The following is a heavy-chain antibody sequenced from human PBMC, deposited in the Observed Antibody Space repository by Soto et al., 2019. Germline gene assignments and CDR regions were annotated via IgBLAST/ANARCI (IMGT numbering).Heavy chain of an antibody. Sequence: SVKVSCKASGGTFSSYAISWVRQAPGQGLEWMGGIIPIFGTANYAQKFQGRVTITADESTSTAYMELSSLRSEDTAVYYCARGARVVINYYYGMDVWGQGTTVTVSS. CDR3: ARGARVVINYYYGMDV. J-gene: IGHJ6*02. CDR1: GGTFSSYA. D-gene: IGHD3-3*01. V-gene: IGHV1-69*13. CDR2: IIPIFGTA.